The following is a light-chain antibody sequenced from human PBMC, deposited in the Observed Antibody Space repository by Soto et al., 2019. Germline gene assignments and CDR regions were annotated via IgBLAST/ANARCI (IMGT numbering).Light chain of an antibody. CDR3: QQHDSSPGT. V-gene: IGKV3-20*01. CDR1: QSIVANY. CDR2: GVS. Sequence: EIVLTQSPGTLSLSPGEGATLSCRASQSIVANYLAWYQQKPGQSPRLLIYGVSSRATVIADRFRGSGSRTDFTLTINRLEPEDSAVYYCQQHDSSPGTFGQGTKVEIK. J-gene: IGKJ1*01.